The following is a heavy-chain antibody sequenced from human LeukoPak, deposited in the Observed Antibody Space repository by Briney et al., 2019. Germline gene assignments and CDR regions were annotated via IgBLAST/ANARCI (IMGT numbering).Heavy chain of an antibody. Sequence: PGGSLRLSCAASGFTFSSYWMSWVRQAPGKGLEWVANIKQDGSEKYYVDSVKGRFTISRDNAKNSLYLQMNSLRAEDTAVYYCARGRGYSGYLGAVNYWGQGTLVTVSS. CDR1: GFTFSSYW. CDR3: ARGRGYSGYLGAVNY. J-gene: IGHJ4*02. V-gene: IGHV3-7*03. CDR2: IKQDGSEK. D-gene: IGHD5-12*01.